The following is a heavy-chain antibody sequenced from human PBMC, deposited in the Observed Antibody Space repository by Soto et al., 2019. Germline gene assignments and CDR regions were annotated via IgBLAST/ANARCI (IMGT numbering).Heavy chain of an antibody. CDR2: TRNKAYSYTT. Sequence: PGGSLRLSCAASGFTFSDHYMDWVRQAPGKGLEWVGRTRNKAYSYTTEYAASVKGRFSISRDDSKNSLNLQMNSLKTEDTAVYFCTRTLPVGVTAHDYWGQGTLVTVSS. CDR3: TRTLPVGVTAHDY. D-gene: IGHD1-26*01. CDR1: GFTFSDHY. V-gene: IGHV3-72*01. J-gene: IGHJ4*02.